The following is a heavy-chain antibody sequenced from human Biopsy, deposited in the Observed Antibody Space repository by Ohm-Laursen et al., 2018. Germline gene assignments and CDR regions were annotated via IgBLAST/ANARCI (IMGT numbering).Heavy chain of an antibody. CDR3: ARVEDCSGDNCPRLAFDL. CDR1: AASVSGGSFY. CDR2: MYNRGST. Sequence: SDTLSLTWTVSAASVSGGSFYWSWIPPPPGKGLEGNVYMYNRGSTNYSPSLKSRVTILLDTSKNQFSLKLSSVTVADTAVYYCARVEDCSGDNCPRLAFDLWGQGTTVIVSS. V-gene: IGHV4-61*01. J-gene: IGHJ3*01. D-gene: IGHD2-15*01.